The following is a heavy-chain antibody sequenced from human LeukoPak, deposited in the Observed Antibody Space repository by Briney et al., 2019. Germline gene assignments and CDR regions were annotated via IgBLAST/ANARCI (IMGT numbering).Heavy chain of an antibody. J-gene: IGHJ4*02. CDR2: INSDGGNT. Sequence: GGSLRLSCAASGFTFSSYWMHWVRQAPGKGLVRVSRINSDGGNTMYADSVKGRFTISRDNAKNTLYLQMNSLRVEDTAVYYCARVHGSALPFDYWGQGTLVTVSS. CDR3: ARVHGSALPFDY. D-gene: IGHD6-19*01. V-gene: IGHV3-74*03. CDR1: GFTFSSYW.